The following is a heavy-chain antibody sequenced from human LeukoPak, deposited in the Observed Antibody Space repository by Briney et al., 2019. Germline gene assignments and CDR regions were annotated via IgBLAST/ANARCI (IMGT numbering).Heavy chain of an antibody. V-gene: IGHV4-34*01. CDR2: VNHSGST. CDR1: GGSFSGYD. D-gene: IGHD3-10*01. CDR3: ARRFRIHFDY. Sequence: PSETLSLTCAVYGGSFSGYDWTWIRQPPGKGLEWIGEVNHSGSTTYTPSLKSRVTISVDTSKNQFSLNLSSVTAADTAVYYCARRFRIHFDYWGQGSLVTVSS. J-gene: IGHJ4*02.